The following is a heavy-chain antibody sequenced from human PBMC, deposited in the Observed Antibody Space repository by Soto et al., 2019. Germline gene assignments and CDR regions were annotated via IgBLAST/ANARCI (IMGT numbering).Heavy chain of an antibody. J-gene: IGHJ6*03. Sequence: GGSLRLSCAASGFTFDDYAMHWVRQAPGKGLEWVSGISWNSGSIGYADSVKGRFTISRDNAKNSLYLQMNSLRAEDTALYYCAKDGVVAAKVYYYMDVWGKGTTVTVSS. CDR2: ISWNSGSI. CDR3: AKDGVVAAKVYYYMDV. V-gene: IGHV3-9*01. CDR1: GFTFDDYA. D-gene: IGHD2-15*01.